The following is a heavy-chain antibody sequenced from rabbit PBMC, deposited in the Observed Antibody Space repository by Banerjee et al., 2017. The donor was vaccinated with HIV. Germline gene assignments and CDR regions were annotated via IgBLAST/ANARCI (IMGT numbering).Heavy chain of an antibody. D-gene: IGHD6-1*01. V-gene: IGHV1S45*01. Sequence: QEQLVEYGGDLVQPEGSLTLTCTASGLDFSSSYWICWVRQAPGKGLEWIACIYTGSSGFTYYGSWAKGRFTNSKTSSTTVTLQMTSLTAADTATYFCARGYAGYAGYGYAFNLWGPGTLVTVS. CDR3: ARGYAGYAGYGYAFNL. CDR1: GLDFSSSYW. CDR2: IYTGSSGFT. J-gene: IGHJ4*01.